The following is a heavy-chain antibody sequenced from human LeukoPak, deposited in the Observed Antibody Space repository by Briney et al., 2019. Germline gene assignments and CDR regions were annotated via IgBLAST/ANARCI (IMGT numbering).Heavy chain of an antibody. CDR2: ISYDGAQR. Sequence: GRSLRLSCAASGFTFSTYAIHWVRQAPGKGLEWVAVISYDGAQRYYADSVKGWFTISRDNSKNTLYLQMNSLRTEDTAVYYCARIDRARSGSDYWGQGTLVTVSS. CDR1: GFTFSTYA. V-gene: IGHV3-30-3*01. J-gene: IGHJ4*02. CDR3: ARIDRARSGSDY. D-gene: IGHD1-14*01.